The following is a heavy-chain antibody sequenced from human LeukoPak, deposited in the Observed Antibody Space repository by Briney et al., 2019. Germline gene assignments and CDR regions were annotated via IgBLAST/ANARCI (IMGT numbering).Heavy chain of an antibody. CDR1: GFTFSSYS. D-gene: IGHD6-6*01. J-gene: IGHJ4*02. CDR2: ISSSSSYI. Sequence: GESLRLSCAASGFTFSSYSMNWVRQAPGKGLEWVSSISSSSSYIYYADSVKGRFTISRDNAKNSLYLQMNSLRAEDTAVYYCARGSYSSSSEVGDYWGQGTLVTVSS. CDR3: ARGSYSSSSEVGDY. V-gene: IGHV3-21*01.